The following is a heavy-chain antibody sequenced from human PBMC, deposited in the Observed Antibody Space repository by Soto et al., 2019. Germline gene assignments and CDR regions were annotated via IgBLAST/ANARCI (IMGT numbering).Heavy chain of an antibody. CDR2: IIPILDIP. V-gene: IGHV1-69*02. D-gene: IGHD2-8*02. J-gene: IGHJ6*02. CDR1: GGTFSRYT. Sequence: QVQLVQSGAEVKKPGSSVKVSCKASGGTFSRYTISWVRQAPGQGLEWMGRIIPILDIPNYAQNFQGRVTITADNSTSTAYRELSSLRSDDTAVNYCASHFTGVLVLGASPPGGDNYGWDVWGQGTTVTVSS. CDR3: ASHFTGVLVLGASPPGGDNYGWDV.